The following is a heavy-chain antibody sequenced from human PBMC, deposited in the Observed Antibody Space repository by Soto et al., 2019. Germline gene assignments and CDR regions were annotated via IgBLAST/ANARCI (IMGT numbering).Heavy chain of an antibody. D-gene: IGHD2-2*01. V-gene: IGHV3-30-3*01. CDR3: ARDPEYQLLENWFDP. CDR2: ISYDGSNK. J-gene: IGHJ5*02. Sequence: GGSLRLSCAASGFTFSSYAMHWVRQAPGKGLEWVAVISYDGSNKYYADSVKGRFTISRDNSKNTLYLQMNSLRAEDTAVYYCARDPEYQLLENWFDPWGQGTLVTVSS. CDR1: GFTFSSYA.